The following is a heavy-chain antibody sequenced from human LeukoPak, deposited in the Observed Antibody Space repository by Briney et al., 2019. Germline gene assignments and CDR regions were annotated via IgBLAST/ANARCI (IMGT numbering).Heavy chain of an antibody. D-gene: IGHD3-16*02. Sequence: SETLSLTCTVSGGSISSSSYYWGWIRQPPGKGLEWIGSIYYSGSTYYNPSLKSRVTISVDTSKNQFSLKLSSVTAADTAVYYCARGPHDYVWGSYRYTPLPDYWGQGTLVTVSS. V-gene: IGHV4-39*07. CDR1: GGSISSSSYY. CDR2: IYYSGST. J-gene: IGHJ4*02. CDR3: ARGPHDYVWGSYRYTPLPDY.